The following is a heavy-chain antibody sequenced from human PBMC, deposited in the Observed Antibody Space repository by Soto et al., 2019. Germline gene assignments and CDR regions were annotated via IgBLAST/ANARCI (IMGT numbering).Heavy chain of an antibody. V-gene: IGHV4-61*01. Sequence: LTLPCSLFAGPAASGTNKWQYAQPAPGRGPEWIGYIFDAATTNYNPSFESRVSISLDTAKNQVSLKLSSVTAADSAIYYCARDRRGRADGFIYYYAMDVWGQGTSVTVSS. CDR3: ARDRRGRADGFIYYYAMDV. D-gene: IGHD3-10*01. J-gene: IGHJ6*02. CDR2: IFDAATT. CDR1: AGPAASGTNK.